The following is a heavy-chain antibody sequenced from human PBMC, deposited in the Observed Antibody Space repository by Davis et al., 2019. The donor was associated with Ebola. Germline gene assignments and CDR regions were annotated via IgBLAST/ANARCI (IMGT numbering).Heavy chain of an antibody. D-gene: IGHD3/OR15-3a*01. CDR1: GGTFSSYA. V-gene: IGHV1-69*06. Sequence: SVKVSCKASGGTFSSYAISWVRQAPGQGLEWMGGIIPIFGTANYAQKFQGRVTITADKSTSTAYMELSSLRSEDTAVYYCARDDFSRTTPFDYWGQGTLVTVSS. CDR3: ARDDFSRTTPFDY. J-gene: IGHJ4*02. CDR2: IIPIFGTA.